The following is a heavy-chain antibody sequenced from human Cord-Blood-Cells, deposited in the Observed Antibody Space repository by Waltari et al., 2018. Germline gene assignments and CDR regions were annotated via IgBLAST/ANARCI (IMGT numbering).Heavy chain of an antibody. CDR1: GFTFDDYA. Sequence: EVQLVESGGGLVQPGRSLRLSFAASGFTFDDYAMHWVRQAPVKRLEWVSGVSWNSGSIGYADSVKGRFTISRDNAKNYLYLQMNSLRAEDTALYYCAKSFPSDWYFDLWGRGTLVTVSS. V-gene: IGHV3-9*01. CDR2: VSWNSGSI. CDR3: AKSFPSDWYFDL. J-gene: IGHJ2*01.